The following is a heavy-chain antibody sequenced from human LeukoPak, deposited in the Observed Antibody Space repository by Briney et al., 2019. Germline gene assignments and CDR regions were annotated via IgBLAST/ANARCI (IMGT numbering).Heavy chain of an antibody. CDR3: ARGSYGYPNWFDP. CDR1: GASVSSASY. CDR2: IYNGVNT. Sequence: PSETLSLTCTVSGASVSSASYWTWIRQPPGKGVEWIAHIYNGVNTNYNPSLKSRVTISVDTSKKQFSLKLSSVTAADTAVYYCARGSYGYPNWFDPWGQGTLVTVSS. D-gene: IGHD5-24*01. V-gene: IGHV4-61*01. J-gene: IGHJ5*02.